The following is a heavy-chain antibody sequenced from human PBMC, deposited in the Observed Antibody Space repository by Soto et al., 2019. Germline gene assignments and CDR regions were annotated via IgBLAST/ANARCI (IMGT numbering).Heavy chain of an antibody. J-gene: IGHJ4*02. D-gene: IGHD1-26*01. V-gene: IGHV4-4*02. CDR2: IYNSGRT. CDR1: CGSISSANW. Sequence: PSETLSLTCAVSCGSISSANWWTWVRQPPGKGLEWIGEIYNSGRTNYNPSLKSRVSISMDTSRNQFSLKLTSVTAADTAVFYCAREYSNSPEAFDIWGQGSLVTVSS. CDR3: AREYSNSPEAFDI.